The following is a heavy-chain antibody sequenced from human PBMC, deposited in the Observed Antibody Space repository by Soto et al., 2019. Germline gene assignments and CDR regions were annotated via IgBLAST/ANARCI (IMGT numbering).Heavy chain of an antibody. D-gene: IGHD4-4*01. J-gene: IGHJ6*02. CDR2: IYYSGTT. V-gene: IGHV4-30-4*01. CDR1: GGSISSTDYY. CDR3: ARDRKMTTVLLGGYYYYAMDV. Sequence: PSETLSLTCTDSGGSISSTDYYWSWIRQPPGKGLECLGSIYYSGTTYSNPSLKSRLTMSVDTSKNQFSLRLSSVTAADTAIYFCARDRKMTTVLLGGYYYYAMDVWGHGTTVTVSS.